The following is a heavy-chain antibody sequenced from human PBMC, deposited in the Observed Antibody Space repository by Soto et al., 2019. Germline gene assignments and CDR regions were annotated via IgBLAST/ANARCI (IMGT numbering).Heavy chain of an antibody. J-gene: IGHJ6*02. CDR1: GFTFSSYA. CDR2: ISYDGSNK. CDR3: ARDGGLRFEYSSSRYYYGMDV. V-gene: IGHV3-30-3*01. D-gene: IGHD6-6*01. Sequence: GGSLRLSCAASGFTFSSYAMHWVRQAPGKGLEWVAVISYDGSNKYYADSVKGRFTISRDNSKSTLYLQMNSLRAEDTAVYYCARDGGLRFEYSSSRYYYGMDVWGQGTTVTVSS.